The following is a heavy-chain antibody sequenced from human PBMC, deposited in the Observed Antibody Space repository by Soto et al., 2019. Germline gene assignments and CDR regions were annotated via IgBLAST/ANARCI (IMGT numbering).Heavy chain of an antibody. Sequence: QLQLQESGSGLVKPSQTLSLTCAVSGGSISSGGYSWSWIRQPPGKGLEWIGYIYHGGYTYYSPSLKSRVTISVDRSKNQFSLKLSSVTAADTAVYYCARAHYGDYGYGMDVWGQGTTVTVSS. CDR1: GGSISSGGYS. CDR2: IYHGGYT. CDR3: ARAHYGDYGYGMDV. V-gene: IGHV4-30-2*01. J-gene: IGHJ6*02. D-gene: IGHD4-17*01.